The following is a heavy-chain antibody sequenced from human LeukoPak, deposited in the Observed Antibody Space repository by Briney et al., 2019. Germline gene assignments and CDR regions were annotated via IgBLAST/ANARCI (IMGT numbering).Heavy chain of an antibody. CDR2: ISGSGGTT. Sequence: PGGSLRLSCAASGFTFSSYAMSWVRQAPGKGLKWVSVISGSGGTTHYADSVKGRFTISRDNAKNSLYLQMNSLRAEDTAVYYCARDFYDSSVHWGQGTLVTVSS. J-gene: IGHJ4*02. D-gene: IGHD3-22*01. CDR1: GFTFSSYA. V-gene: IGHV3-23*01. CDR3: ARDFYDSSVH.